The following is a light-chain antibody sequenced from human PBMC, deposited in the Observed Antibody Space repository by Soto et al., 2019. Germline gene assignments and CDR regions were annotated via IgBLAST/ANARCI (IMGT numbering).Light chain of an antibody. J-gene: IGKJ1*01. CDR3: QHYNSYPWT. CDR2: KAS. Sequence: DIQMTQSPSILSASVGDRVTITCRASQSISSWLAWYQQKPGKAPNLLIHKASHLESGVPSRFSGSGSGTEFTLTISSLRPGDYATYYCQHYNSYPWTFGQGTK. V-gene: IGKV1-5*03. CDR1: QSISSW.